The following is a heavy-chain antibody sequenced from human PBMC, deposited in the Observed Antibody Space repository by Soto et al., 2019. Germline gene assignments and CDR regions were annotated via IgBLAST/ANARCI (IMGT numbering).Heavy chain of an antibody. CDR3: AKTGAVTAMIRFDY. Sequence: EVQLLESGGGSVQPGGSLRLSCVGSGFPFGAYTMAWVRQAQGKGLEGVSGIKGNGPDTYYADAVRGRFTISRDVSRNTRYLQMNSLRADDTAIYFCAKTGAVTAMIRFDYWGQGGLVTVSS. CDR2: IKGNGPDT. J-gene: IGHJ4*02. V-gene: IGHV3-23*01. CDR1: GFPFGAYT. D-gene: IGHD2-21*02.